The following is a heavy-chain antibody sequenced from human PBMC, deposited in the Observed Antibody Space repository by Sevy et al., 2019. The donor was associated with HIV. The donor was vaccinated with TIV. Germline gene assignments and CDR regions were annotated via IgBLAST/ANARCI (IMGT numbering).Heavy chain of an antibody. J-gene: IGHJ5*02. CDR2: INQSGSN. V-gene: IGHV4-34*01. CDR3: AMGAPARSWFDP. CDR1: GGSFSGYY. Sequence: SETLSLTCAVYGGSFSGYYWSWIRQPPGKGLEWIGEINQSGSNNYNPSLKSQVTISVDTSKNQCTLKLRSVTAADAAVYYCAMGAPARSWFDPWGQGTLVTVSS. D-gene: IGHD3-16*01.